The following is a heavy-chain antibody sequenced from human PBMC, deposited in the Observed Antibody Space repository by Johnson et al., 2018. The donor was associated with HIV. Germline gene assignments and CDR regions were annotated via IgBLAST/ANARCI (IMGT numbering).Heavy chain of an antibody. CDR3: ARPQGGAPLAMAFDI. V-gene: IGHV3-9*01. CDR2: ISWNSGSI. J-gene: IGHJ3*02. CDR1: GFTFDDYA. Sequence: VQLVESGGGLVQPGGSLRLSCAASGFTFDDYAMHWVRQAPGKGLEWVSGISWNSGSIGYVDSVKGRFTISRDNAKNSLYLQMNSLRAEDTAVYYCARPQGGAPLAMAFDIWGQGTMVTVSS. D-gene: IGHD3-16*01.